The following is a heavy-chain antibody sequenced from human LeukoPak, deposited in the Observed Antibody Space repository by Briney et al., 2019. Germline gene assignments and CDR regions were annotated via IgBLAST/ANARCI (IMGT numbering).Heavy chain of an antibody. CDR3: ARGDRGVIIN. V-gene: IGHV4-31*03. Sequence: SETLSLTCTVSGGSISSGGYYWSWIRQHPGKGLEWIGYIYYSGSTYYNPSLKSRVTISVDTSKNQFSPKLSSVTAADTAVYYCARGDRGVIINWGQGTLVTVSS. CDR1: GGSISSGGYY. J-gene: IGHJ4*02. CDR2: IYYSGST. D-gene: IGHD3-10*01.